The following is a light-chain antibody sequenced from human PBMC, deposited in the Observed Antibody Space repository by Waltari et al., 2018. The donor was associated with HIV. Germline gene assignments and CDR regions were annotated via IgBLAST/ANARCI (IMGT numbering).Light chain of an antibody. V-gene: IGLV1-40*01. CDR2: GNS. Sequence: QSVLTQPPSVSGAPGQRVTISCSGNASNIGAGYDVQYQQLPGRAPKVLIYGNSNRPSGVPDRFSGSKSGTSASLAITGLQAEDEAEYYCQSYDSTLTGWVFGGGTLLTDL. J-gene: IGLJ3*02. CDR3: QSYDSTLTGWV. CDR1: ASNIGAGYD.